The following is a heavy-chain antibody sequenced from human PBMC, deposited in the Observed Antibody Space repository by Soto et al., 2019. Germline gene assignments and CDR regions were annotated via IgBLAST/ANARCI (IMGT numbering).Heavy chain of an antibody. CDR2: ISYDGSNK. Sequence: GGSLRLSCAASGFTFRSYGIHWGRQAPGKGLEWVAVISYDGSNKYYADSVKGRFTISRDNSKNTLYLQMNSLRAEDTAVYYCATALWFGETIYGMDVWGQGTTVTVSS. J-gene: IGHJ6*02. CDR1: GFTFRSYG. CDR3: ATALWFGETIYGMDV. V-gene: IGHV3-30*03. D-gene: IGHD3-10*01.